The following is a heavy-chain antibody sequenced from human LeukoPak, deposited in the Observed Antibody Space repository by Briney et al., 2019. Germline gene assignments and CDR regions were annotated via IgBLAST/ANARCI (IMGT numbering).Heavy chain of an antibody. V-gene: IGHV1-69*13. D-gene: IGHD3-22*01. Sequence: SVKVSCKASGGTFSSYAISWVRQAPGQGLEWMGGIIPIFGTANYAQKFQGRVTITADESTSTAYMELSSLRSEDTAVYYRARDRAHSSGYYYPDYWGQGTLVTVSS. CDR2: IIPIFGTA. CDR1: GGTFSSYA. CDR3: ARDRAHSSGYYYPDY. J-gene: IGHJ4*02.